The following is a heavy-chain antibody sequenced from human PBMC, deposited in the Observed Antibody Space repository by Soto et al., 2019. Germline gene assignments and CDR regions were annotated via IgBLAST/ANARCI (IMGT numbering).Heavy chain of an antibody. CDR1: GFTFTSSA. V-gene: IGHV1-58*01. J-gene: IGHJ6*02. CDR2: IVVGSGNT. D-gene: IGHD1-1*01. CDR3: AAGDHDYYYYYYGMDV. Sequence: SVKVSCKASGFTFTSSAVQWVRQARGQRLEWIGWIVVGSGNTNYAQKFQERVTITRDMSTSTAYMELSSLRSEDTAVYYCAAGDHDYYYYYYGMDVWGQGTTVTVSS.